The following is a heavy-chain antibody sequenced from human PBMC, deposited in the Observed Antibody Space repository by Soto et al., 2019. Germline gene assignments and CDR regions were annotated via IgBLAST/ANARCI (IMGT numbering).Heavy chain of an antibody. J-gene: IGHJ4*02. V-gene: IGHV3-7*01. CDR3: ARPGDLRFLEWLFDY. CDR1: GFTFSSYW. Sequence: GGSLRLSCAASGFTFSSYWMSWVRQAPGKGLEWVANIKQDGSEKYYVDSVKGRFTISRDNAKNSLYLQMNSLRAEDTAVYYCARPGDLRFLEWLFDYWGQGTLVTVSS. D-gene: IGHD3-3*01. CDR2: IKQDGSEK.